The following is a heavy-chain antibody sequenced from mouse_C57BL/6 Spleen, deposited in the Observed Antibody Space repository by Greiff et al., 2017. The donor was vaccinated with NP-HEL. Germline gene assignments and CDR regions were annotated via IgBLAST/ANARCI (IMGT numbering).Heavy chain of an antibody. CDR3: ARRLRHGDY. V-gene: IGHV1-26*01. CDR2: INPNNGGT. D-gene: IGHD2-4*01. Sequence: EVQLQQSGPELVKPGASVKISCKASGYTFTDYYMNWVKQSHGKSLEWIGDINPNNGGTSYNQKFKGKATLTVDKSSSTAYMELRRLTSEDYAVDYGARRLRHGDYWGQGTSVTVSS. J-gene: IGHJ4*01. CDR1: GYTFTDYY.